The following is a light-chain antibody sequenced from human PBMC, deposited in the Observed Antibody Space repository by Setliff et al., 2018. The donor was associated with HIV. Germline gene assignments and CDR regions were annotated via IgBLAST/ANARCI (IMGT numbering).Light chain of an antibody. CDR3: AAWDDSLNGFYV. Sequence: QSALTQPPSACGTPGQRVTISRSGSSSNIGSNTVNWYQQLPGTAPKLLIYSNNQRPSGVPDRFSGSKSGTSASLAISGLQSEYEADYYCAAWDDSLNGFYVFRTGARSPS. V-gene: IGLV1-44*01. CDR1: SSNIGSNT. CDR2: SNN. J-gene: IGLJ1*01.